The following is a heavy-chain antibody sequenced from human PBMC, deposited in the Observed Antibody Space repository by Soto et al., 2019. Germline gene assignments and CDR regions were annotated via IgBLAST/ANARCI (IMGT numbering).Heavy chain of an antibody. CDR3: ARDRRLSSIRVDYYYGMDV. V-gene: IGHV4-59*01. CDR2: IYYSGST. CDR1: GGSISSYY. Sequence: SETLSLTCTVSGGSISSYYWSWIRQPPGKGLEWIGYIYYSGSTNYNPSLKSRVTISVDTSKNQFSLKLSSVTAADTAVYYCARDRRLSSIRVDYYYGMDVWGQGTTVTVSS. D-gene: IGHD3-16*01. J-gene: IGHJ6*02.